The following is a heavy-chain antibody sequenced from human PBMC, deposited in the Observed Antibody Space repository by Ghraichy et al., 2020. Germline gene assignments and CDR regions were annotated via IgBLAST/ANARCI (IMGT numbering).Heavy chain of an antibody. J-gene: IGHJ3*02. Sequence: GESLNISCAASGFTFSSYGMHWVRQAPGKGLEWVAVIWYDGSNKYYADSVKGRFTISRDNSKNTLYLQMNSLRAEDTAVYYCAGDGNAFDIWGQGTMVTVSS. V-gene: IGHV3-33*01. CDR1: GFTFSSYG. D-gene: IGHD1-1*01. CDR3: AGDGNAFDI. CDR2: IWYDGSNK.